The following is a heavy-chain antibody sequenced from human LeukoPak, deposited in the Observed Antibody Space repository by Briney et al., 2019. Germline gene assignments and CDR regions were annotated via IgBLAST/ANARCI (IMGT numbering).Heavy chain of an antibody. CDR3: AGHHPRNTVDF. D-gene: IGHD2-8*02. CDR1: GGSISSYY. Sequence: SETLSLTCTVSGGSISSYYWGWIRQPPGKGLEWIAYISDIGSIDYNPSLKSRVTISLDTSKNQFSLKLSSVTAADTAVYYCAGHHPRNTVDFWGQGTLVTVSS. CDR2: ISDIGSI. J-gene: IGHJ4*02. V-gene: IGHV4-59*08.